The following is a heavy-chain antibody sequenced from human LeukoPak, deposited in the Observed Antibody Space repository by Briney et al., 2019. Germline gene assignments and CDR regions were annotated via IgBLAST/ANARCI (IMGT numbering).Heavy chain of an antibody. Sequence: SQTLSLTCTVSGDSISTDHSYWAWIRHPPGKGLEWFGSISFSGTTSYNPSLMSGATISVDTSKNHFSLRLRSVPAADPPVYSCARHGSVKTSGFNYWGQGKLVTVSS. V-gene: IGHV4-39*01. D-gene: IGHD3-10*01. CDR3: ARHGSVKTSGFNY. CDR2: ISFSGTT. CDR1: GDSISTDHSY. J-gene: IGHJ4*02.